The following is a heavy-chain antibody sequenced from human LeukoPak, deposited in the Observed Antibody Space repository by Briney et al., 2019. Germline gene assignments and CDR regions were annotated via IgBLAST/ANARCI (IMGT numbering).Heavy chain of an antibody. D-gene: IGHD3-9*01. CDR1: GGSISSSSYY. V-gene: IGHV4-39*07. CDR2: IYYSGST. J-gene: IGHJ4*02. CDR3: ARVTGYTIEDYFDY. Sequence: SETLSLTCTVSGGSISSSSYYWGWIRQPPGKGLEWIGSIYYSGSTNYNPSLKSRVTISVKTSKNQFSLKLRSVTAADTAVYYCARVTGYTIEDYFDYWGQGTLVTVSS.